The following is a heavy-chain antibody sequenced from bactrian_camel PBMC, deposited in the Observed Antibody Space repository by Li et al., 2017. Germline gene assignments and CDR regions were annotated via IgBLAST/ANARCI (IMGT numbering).Heavy chain of an antibody. CDR1: EFLYQANC. V-gene: IGHV3S1*01. Sequence: HVQLVESGGGSVQDGGSLRLSCAASEFLYQANCMTWFRQRPGADYEGVAAIGNGGLSTYYADSVKGRFTISRDNAKNTLYLQANSLKTEDTATYYCGNLLRGYWGQGTQVTVS. J-gene: IGHJ6*01. CDR2: IGNGGLST. D-gene: IGHD2*01. CDR3: GNLLRGY.